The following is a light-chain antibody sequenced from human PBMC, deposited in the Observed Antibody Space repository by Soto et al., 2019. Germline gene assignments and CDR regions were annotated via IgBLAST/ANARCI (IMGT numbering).Light chain of an antibody. Sequence: EIVLTQSPGTLSLSPGERVTLSCRASHSVPTTYLAWYQQKPGQSPRLLIYGASTRATGIPERFSGSGSGTDFTLTISRLEPEDFAVYYCQDSGSSAWTFGQGTKVEIK. J-gene: IGKJ1*01. CDR1: HSVPTTY. CDR3: QDSGSSAWT. V-gene: IGKV3-20*01. CDR2: GAS.